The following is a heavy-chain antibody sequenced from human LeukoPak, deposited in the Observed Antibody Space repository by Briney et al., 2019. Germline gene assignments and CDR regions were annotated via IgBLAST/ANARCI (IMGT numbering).Heavy chain of an antibody. D-gene: IGHD2-2*01. CDR2: IKQDGSEE. CDR3: ASSTSCYGNGYYYYGMDV. V-gene: IGHV3-7*01. CDR1: GFSFSSFW. Sequence: GGSLRLSCAASGFSFSSFWMSWVRQAPGKGLEWVANIKQDGSEEYYVDSVKGRFTISRDNAKNSLYLQMNSLRAEDTAVYYCASSTSCYGNGYYYYGMDVWAKGPRSPSP. J-gene: IGHJ6*02.